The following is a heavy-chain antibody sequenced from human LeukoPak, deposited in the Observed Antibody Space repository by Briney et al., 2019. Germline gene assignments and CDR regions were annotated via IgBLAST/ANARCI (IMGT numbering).Heavy chain of an antibody. CDR2: IYYSGST. Sequence: PSETLSLTCTVSGGSISSSGYYWGWIRQPPGKGLEWIGYIYYSGSTYYNPSLKSRVTISVDTSKNQFSLKLSSVTAADTAVNYCARALWVVAAGSSDHNPTNWFDPWGQGTLVTVSS. D-gene: IGHD1-26*01. CDR1: GGSISSSGYY. J-gene: IGHJ5*02. V-gene: IGHV4-30-4*08. CDR3: ARALWVVAAGSSDHNPTNWFDP.